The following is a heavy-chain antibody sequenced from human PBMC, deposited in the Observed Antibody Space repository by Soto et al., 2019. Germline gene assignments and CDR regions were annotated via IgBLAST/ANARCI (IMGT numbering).Heavy chain of an antibody. CDR2: IYYSGST. CDR1: GGSISSGDYY. Sequence: QVQLQESGPGLVKPSQTLSLTCTVSGGSISSGDYYWSWIRQPPGKGLEWIGYIYYSGSTYYNPSLKSRVTLSVDTSKNQFSLKLSSVTAADTAVYYCASISVTYYYDSSGYVDYWGQGTLVTVSS. V-gene: IGHV4-30-4*01. D-gene: IGHD3-22*01. J-gene: IGHJ4*02. CDR3: ASISVTYYYDSSGYVDY.